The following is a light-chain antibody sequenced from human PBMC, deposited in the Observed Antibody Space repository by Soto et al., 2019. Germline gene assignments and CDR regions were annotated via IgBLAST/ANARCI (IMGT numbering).Light chain of an antibody. CDR2: QDN. CDR1: RVGDKY. J-gene: IGLJ1*01. V-gene: IGLV3-1*01. Sequence: SYELTQPPSVSVSPGQTATITCSGDRVGDKYACWYQQKSGQSPVLVISQDNKRPSGIPERFSGSNSGNTATLTIRGTQAMDEADYYCQAWDGTTDVFGTGTKLTVL. CDR3: QAWDGTTDV.